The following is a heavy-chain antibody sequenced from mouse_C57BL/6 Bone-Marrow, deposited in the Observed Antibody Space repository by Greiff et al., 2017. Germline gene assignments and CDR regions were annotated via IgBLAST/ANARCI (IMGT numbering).Heavy chain of an antibody. CDR2: IRNKANGYTT. J-gene: IGHJ1*03. V-gene: IGHV7-3*01. CDR3: ARSRYYGSDWYFDV. CDR1: GFTFTDYY. Sequence: EVHLVESGGGLVQPGGSLSLSCAASGFTFTDYYMSWVRQPPGKALEWLGFIRNKANGYTTEYSASVKGRFTISRDNSQSILYLQMNALRAEDSATYYCARSRYYGSDWYFDVWGTGTTVTVSS. D-gene: IGHD1-1*01.